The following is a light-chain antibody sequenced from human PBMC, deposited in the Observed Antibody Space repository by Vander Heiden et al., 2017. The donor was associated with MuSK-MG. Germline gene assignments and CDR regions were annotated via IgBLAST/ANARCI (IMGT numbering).Light chain of an antibody. J-gene: IGKJ3*01. V-gene: IGKV1-39*01. Sequence: DIQMTQSPSSLSASVGDRVTITCRASQSISSYLNWYQEKPGKAPKLLIYAASSLQSGVPSRFSGSGSGTDFTLTISMLHPEDFATYYCQQSDSTPFTFGHGTKVXIK. CDR3: QQSDSTPFT. CDR2: AAS. CDR1: QSISSY.